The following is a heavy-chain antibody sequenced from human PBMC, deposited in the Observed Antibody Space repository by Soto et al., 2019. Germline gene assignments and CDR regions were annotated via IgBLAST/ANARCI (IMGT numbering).Heavy chain of an antibody. V-gene: IGHV2-70*01. CDR2: IDWDDDK. CDR1: GFSLSTSGMC. J-gene: IGHJ4*02. Sequence: SGPTLVNPTQTLTLTCTFSGFSLSTSGMCVSWIRQPPGKALEWLALIDWDDDKYYSTSLKTRLTISKDTSKNQVVLTMTNMDPVDTATYYCARIGDLYSSSWYYFDYWGQGTLVTVSS. CDR3: ARIGDLYSSSWYYFDY. D-gene: IGHD6-13*01.